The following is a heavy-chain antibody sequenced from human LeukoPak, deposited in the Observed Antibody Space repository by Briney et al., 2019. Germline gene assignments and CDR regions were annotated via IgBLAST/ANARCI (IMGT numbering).Heavy chain of an antibody. J-gene: IGHJ4*02. V-gene: IGHV3-30-3*01. CDR3: ARLARGWYVDY. CDR2: ISYDGSNK. Sequence: GRSLRLSCAASGFTFSSYAMHWVRQAPGKGLEWVAVISYDGSNKYYADSVKGRFTISRDNAKNSLYLQMNSLRAEDTAVYYCARLARGWYVDYWGQGTLVTVSS. D-gene: IGHD6-19*01. CDR1: GFTFSSYA.